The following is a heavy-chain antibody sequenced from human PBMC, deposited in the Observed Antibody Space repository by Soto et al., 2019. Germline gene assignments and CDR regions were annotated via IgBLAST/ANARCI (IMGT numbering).Heavy chain of an antibody. CDR1: GFTVSSNY. CDR2: IYSGGST. D-gene: IGHD4-17*01. J-gene: IGHJ1*01. Sequence: GGSLRLSCAASGFTVSSNYMSWVRQAPGKGLEWVSVIYSGGSTYYADSVKGRFTISRDNAKNSLYLQMNSLRAEDTAVYYCARDLNTVTTAYFHHWGQGTLVTVSS. CDR3: ARDLNTVTTAYFHH. V-gene: IGHV3-66*01.